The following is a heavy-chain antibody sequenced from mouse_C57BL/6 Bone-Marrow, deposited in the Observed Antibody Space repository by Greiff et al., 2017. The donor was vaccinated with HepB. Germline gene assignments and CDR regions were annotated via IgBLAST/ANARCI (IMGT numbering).Heavy chain of an antibody. CDR3: ARPARRGYAMDY. J-gene: IGHJ4*01. V-gene: IGHV5-6*01. CDR2: ISSGGSYT. D-gene: IGHD2-12*01. CDR1: GFTFSSYG. Sequence: EVNLVESGGDLVKPGGSLKLSCAASGFTFSSYGMSWVRQTPDKRLEWVATISSGGSYTYYPDSVKGRFTISRDNAKNTLYLQMSSLKSEDTAMYYCARPARRGYAMDYWGQGTSVTVSS.